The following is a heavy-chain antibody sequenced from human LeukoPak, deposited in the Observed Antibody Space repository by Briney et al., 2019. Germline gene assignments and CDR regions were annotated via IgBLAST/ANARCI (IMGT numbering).Heavy chain of an antibody. CDR3: VRDSAYSGSYYHPEYFQH. CDR2: ISDSGAAM. J-gene: IGHJ1*01. V-gene: IGHV3-48*01. CDR1: GFTFSSYS. Sequence: PGGSLRLSCAASGFTFSSYSMNRVRQAPGKGRQWVSYISDSGAAMYYADSVKGRFTISRDNAKNSLYLQMNSLRAEDTAVYYCVRDSAYSGSYYHPEYFQHWGQGTLVTVSS. D-gene: IGHD1-26*01.